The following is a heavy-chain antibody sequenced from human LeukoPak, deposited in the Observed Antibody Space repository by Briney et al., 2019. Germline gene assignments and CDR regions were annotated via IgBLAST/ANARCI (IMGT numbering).Heavy chain of an antibody. CDR3: ARFGAAALGFDI. Sequence: GGSLRLSCAASGXTSSNYWMSWVRQAPGKGLEWVANVKQDGSEKYYVESVKGRFTVSRDNAKNSLSLQMNSLRVEDTAVYYCARFGAAALGFDIWGQGTMVTVSS. CDR1: GXTSSNYW. CDR2: VKQDGSEK. J-gene: IGHJ3*02. V-gene: IGHV3-7*04. D-gene: IGHD6-13*01.